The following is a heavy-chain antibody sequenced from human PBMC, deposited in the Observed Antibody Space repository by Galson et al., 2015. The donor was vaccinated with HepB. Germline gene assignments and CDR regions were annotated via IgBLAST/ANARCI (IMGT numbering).Heavy chain of an antibody. CDR1: GFTFGDYA. CDR2: IRSKAYGGTT. Sequence: SLRLSCAASGFTFGDYAMRWFRQAPGKGLEWVGFIRSKAYGGTTEYASSVKGRFTISRDDSKSIAYLQMNSLKTEDTAVYYCTRGGSSSSPYYYMDVWGKGTTVTVSS. J-gene: IGHJ6*03. V-gene: IGHV3-49*03. D-gene: IGHD6-6*01. CDR3: TRGGSSSSPYYYMDV.